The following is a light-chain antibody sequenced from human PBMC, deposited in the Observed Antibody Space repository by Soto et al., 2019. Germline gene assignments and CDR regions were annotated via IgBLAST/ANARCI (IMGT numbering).Light chain of an antibody. J-gene: IGLJ3*02. Sequence: QSALTQPASVSGSPGQSITISCTGSSSDVGGYNYVSWYQQHPGKAPKLMIYEVSNRPSGISNRFSGSKSGNTASLTLSGLQAEDEADYYCVAWDDSLSGRVFGGGTKLTVL. CDR2: EVS. V-gene: IGLV2-14*01. CDR3: VAWDDSLSGRV. CDR1: SSDVGGYNY.